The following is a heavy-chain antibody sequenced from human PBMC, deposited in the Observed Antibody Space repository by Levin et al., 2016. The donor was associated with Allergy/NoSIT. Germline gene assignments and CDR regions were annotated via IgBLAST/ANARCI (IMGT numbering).Heavy chain of an antibody. J-gene: IGHJ4*02. Sequence: GESLKISCVASGFTVSNNYMNWVRQAPGKGLEWVSVIYYGGSTYYADSVKGRFTISRDNAKNTLYLHMNSLRAEDTAVYYCVRGQGPTRPSLVVTTPFDYWGQGTLVTVSS. CDR2: IYYGGST. CDR1: GFTVSNNY. V-gene: IGHV3-53*01. CDR3: VRGQGPTRPSLVVTTPFDY. D-gene: IGHD2-2*01.